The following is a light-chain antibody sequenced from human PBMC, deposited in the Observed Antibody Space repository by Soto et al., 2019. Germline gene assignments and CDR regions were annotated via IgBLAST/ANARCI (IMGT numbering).Light chain of an antibody. Sequence: DIQMTQSPSSLSASVGDRVIIICRASQSISSYLNWYQQKPGKAPKLLIYAASSLQSGVPSRFSGSGSGTDFTLTISSLQPEDFATYYCQQSYTTPRTFGQGTKVEIK. CDR2: AAS. V-gene: IGKV1-39*01. CDR3: QQSYTTPRT. J-gene: IGKJ1*01. CDR1: QSISSY.